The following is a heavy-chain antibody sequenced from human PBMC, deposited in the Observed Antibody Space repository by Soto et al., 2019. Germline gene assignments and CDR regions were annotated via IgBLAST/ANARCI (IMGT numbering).Heavy chain of an antibody. CDR3: AREVVPAAMFSVGPTRTTEDWYFDL. Sequence: QVQLVQSGAEVKKPGSSVKVSCKASGGTFSSYTISWVRQAPGQGLEWMGRIIPILGIANYAQKFQGRVTITADKYTSTAYRELSSLRSEDTAVYYCAREVVPAAMFSVGPTRTTEDWYFDLWGRGTLVTVSS. CDR1: GGTFSSYT. J-gene: IGHJ2*01. D-gene: IGHD2-2*01. CDR2: IIPILGIA. V-gene: IGHV1-69*08.